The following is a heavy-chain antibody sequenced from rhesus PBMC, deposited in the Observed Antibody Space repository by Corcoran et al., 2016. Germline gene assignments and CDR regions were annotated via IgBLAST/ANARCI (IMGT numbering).Heavy chain of an antibody. CDR1: GGSISDNCH. CDR3: ARAGIGAGPKWDR. J-gene: IGHJ4*01. Sequence: QVQLQESGPGLVRPSETLSLTCAVSGGSISDNCHWTWIRQPPGKGLEWIGYFFGSSGNTFYNPSLKSRVTISKDTCKKQFAVKLKSVTAADTAVYYAARAGIGAGPKWDRWGQGVLVTVSS. V-gene: IGHV4S7*01. D-gene: IGHD6-13*01. CDR2: FFGSSGNT.